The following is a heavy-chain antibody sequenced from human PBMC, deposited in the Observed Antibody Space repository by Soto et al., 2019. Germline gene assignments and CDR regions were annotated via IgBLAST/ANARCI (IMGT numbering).Heavy chain of an antibody. J-gene: IGHJ6*02. CDR3: ARLHGYCISSSCHGHYAMDV. Sequence: PSETLSLTCTVSGCSISSYYWNLIRQPPGKGLEWNGYLCYSGSTKYKPSLKNRINVSIKTSKTQFTQKESSVTAADTAVYYCARLHGYCISSSCHGHYAMDVWGQGTTVTVSS. CDR1: GCSISSYY. CDR2: LCYSGST. D-gene: IGHD2-2*01. V-gene: IGHV4-59*08.